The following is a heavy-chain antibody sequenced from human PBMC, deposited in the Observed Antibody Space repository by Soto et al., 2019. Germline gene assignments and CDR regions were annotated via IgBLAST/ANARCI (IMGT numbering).Heavy chain of an antibody. CDR3: XXXXXXXXXXXXXXXXMDX. CDR1: GGTFGNSA. Sequence: QVQLVQSGGEVKKPGSSVTVSCKASGGTFGNSAISWVRQAPGQGLEWMGGIIPIFPTPDYAQKFQGRVTXTXDXPTSTAYMELTSLXXXXXXXXXXXXXXXXXXXXXXXXXXMDXWGQGTTVT. V-gene: IGHV1-69*05. CDR2: IIPIFPTP. J-gene: IGHJ6*02.